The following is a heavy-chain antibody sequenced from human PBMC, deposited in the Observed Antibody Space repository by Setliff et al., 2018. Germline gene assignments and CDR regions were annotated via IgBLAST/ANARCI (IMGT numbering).Heavy chain of an antibody. CDR2: IYHSGST. J-gene: IGHJ6*02. Sequence: PSETLSLTCAVSGYSISSGYYWGWIRQPPGKGLEWIGSIYHSGSTYYNPSLKSRVTISVDTSKNQFSLKLSSVTAADTAVYYCARVSMYSSSWYYYYYGMDVWGQGTTVTVS. D-gene: IGHD6-13*01. CDR3: ARVSMYSSSWYYYYYGMDV. V-gene: IGHV4-38-2*01. CDR1: GYSISSGYY.